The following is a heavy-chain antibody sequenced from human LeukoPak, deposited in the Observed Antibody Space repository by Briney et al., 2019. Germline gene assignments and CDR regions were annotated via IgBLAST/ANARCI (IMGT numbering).Heavy chain of an antibody. J-gene: IGHJ4*02. V-gene: IGHV4-39*02. CDR2: IYYTGSS. D-gene: IGHD2-15*01. CDR3: ARDCSGGSCFSGPFEY. Sequence: PSETLSLTCTVSGGSISYSTYYWGWIRQPPGKGLEWIASIYYTGSSYYNPSLKSRVTISVDTSKNQFSLKLRSVTAADTAVYYCARDCSGGSCFSGPFEYWGQGTLVTVSS. CDR1: GGSISYSTYY.